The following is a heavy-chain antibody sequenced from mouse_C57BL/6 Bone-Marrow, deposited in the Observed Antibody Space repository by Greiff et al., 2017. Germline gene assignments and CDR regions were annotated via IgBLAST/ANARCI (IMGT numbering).Heavy chain of an antibody. CDR2: IYPRDGST. D-gene: IGHD1-2*01. V-gene: IGHV1-85*01. CDR1: GYTFTSYD. J-gene: IGHJ2*01. Sequence: LMESGPELVKPGASVKLSCKASGYTFTSYDINWVKQRPGQGLEWIGWIYPRDGSTKYNEKFKGKATLTVDTSSSTAYMELHSLTSEDSAVYFCASKGTADYWGQGTTLTVSS. CDR3: ASKGTADY.